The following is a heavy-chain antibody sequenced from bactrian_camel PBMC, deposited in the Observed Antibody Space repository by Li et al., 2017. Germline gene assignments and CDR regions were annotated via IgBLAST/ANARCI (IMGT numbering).Heavy chain of an antibody. CDR2: VDSDGGT. Sequence: HVQLVESGGGSVQAGGSLRLSCSVSGYTDCRYAMGWYRQVLGKEREFVSEVDSDGGTSYADSVKGRFTISQDNDKSTVSLQMNDLKIGDTAVYYCAALRAVPNYWGRATQVTVS. V-gene: IGHV3S56*01. CDR3: AALRAVPNY. CDR1: GYTDCRYA. J-gene: IGHJ4*01.